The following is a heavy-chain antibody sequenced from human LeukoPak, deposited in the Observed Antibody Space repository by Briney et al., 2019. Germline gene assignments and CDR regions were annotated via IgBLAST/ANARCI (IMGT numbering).Heavy chain of an antibody. V-gene: IGHV4-34*01. J-gene: IGHJ4*02. Sequence: SETLSLTCAVYGGAFSGDYWSCVRQPPGKGLEWIGEINHSGSTNYNPSLKSRVTISLDTSKNQFSLKLSSVTAADTAVYYCARGPLWFGELFHDYWGQGTLVTVSS. CDR2: INHSGST. CDR3: ARGPLWFGELFHDY. D-gene: IGHD3-10*01. CDR1: GGAFSGDY.